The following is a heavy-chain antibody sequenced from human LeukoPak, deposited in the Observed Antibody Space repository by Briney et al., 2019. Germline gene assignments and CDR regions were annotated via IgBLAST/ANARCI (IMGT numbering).Heavy chain of an antibody. Sequence: GGSLRLSCAASGFTFSSYAMTWVRQTPGKGLEWVSPTSDSGSHTYYADSVKGRFTISRDNSKNTLYLQMNSLRAEDAALYYCAKHVVAREWYFDLWGRGTLVTVSS. D-gene: IGHD1-26*01. CDR3: AKHVVAREWYFDL. CDR2: TSDSGSHT. V-gene: IGHV3-23*01. J-gene: IGHJ2*01. CDR1: GFTFSSYA.